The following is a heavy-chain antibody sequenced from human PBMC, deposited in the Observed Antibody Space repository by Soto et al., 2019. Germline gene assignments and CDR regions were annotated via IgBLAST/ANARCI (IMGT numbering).Heavy chain of an antibody. V-gene: IGHV4-34*01. CDR1: GGSFSGYY. CDR3: ASRSSSFNYFDY. CDR2: INHSGST. J-gene: IGHJ4*02. D-gene: IGHD6-6*01. Sequence: PSETLSLTCAVYGGSFSGYYWSWIRQPPGKGLEWIGEINHSGSTNYNPSLKSRVTISVDTSKNQFSLKLSSVTAADTAVYYCASRSSSFNYFDYWGQGTLVTVSS.